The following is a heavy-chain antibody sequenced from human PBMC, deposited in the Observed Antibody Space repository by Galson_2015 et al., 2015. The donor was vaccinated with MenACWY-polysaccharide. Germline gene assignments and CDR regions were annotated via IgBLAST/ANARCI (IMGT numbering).Heavy chain of an antibody. CDR1: GFTFGDYA. CDR2: IKCKASGKTT. CDR3: TRDRPMDD. J-gene: IGHJ4*02. V-gene: IGHV3-49*03. Sequence: SLRLSCAASGFTFGDYAMAWFRQAPGKGLEWVGFIKCKASGKTTGYAAYVKGRFTISRDDSKSTAYLQMNSLQTEDTGVYYCTRDRPMDDWGQGTLVTVSS.